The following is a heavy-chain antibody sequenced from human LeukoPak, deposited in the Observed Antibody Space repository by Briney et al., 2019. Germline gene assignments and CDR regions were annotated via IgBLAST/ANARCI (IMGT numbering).Heavy chain of an antibody. Sequence: PSETLSLTCTVSGGSISSSSYYWGWIRQPPGKGLEWIGSIYYSGSTYYNPSLKSRVTISVDTSKNQFSLKLSSVTAADTAVYYCARDPLGSSWGDGYYFDYWGQGTLVTVSS. V-gene: IGHV4-39*07. CDR2: IYYSGST. CDR1: GGSISSSSYY. J-gene: IGHJ4*02. D-gene: IGHD6-13*01. CDR3: ARDPLGSSWGDGYYFDY.